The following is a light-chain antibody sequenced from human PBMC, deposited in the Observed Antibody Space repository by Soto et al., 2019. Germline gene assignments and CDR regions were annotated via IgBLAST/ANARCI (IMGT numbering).Light chain of an antibody. J-gene: IGKJ1*01. CDR3: QRYDSFRT. CDR1: QSVSTRY. CDR2: DTS. Sequence: EIVLTQSPGTLSLSPGERATLSCRASQSVSTRYLVWYQHKPGQAPRLLIYDTSSRATGIPDRFSGSGSGTDFTLTITRLEPEDFAMYYCQRYDSFRTFGQGTKVDIK. V-gene: IGKV3-20*01.